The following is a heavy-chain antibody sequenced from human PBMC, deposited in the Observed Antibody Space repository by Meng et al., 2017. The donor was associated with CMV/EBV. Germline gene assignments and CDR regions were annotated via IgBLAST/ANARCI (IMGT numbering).Heavy chain of an antibody. V-gene: IGHV1-69*05. Sequence: SVKVSCKASGGTFSSYAISWVRQAPGQGLEWMGGIIPIFGAANYAQKFQGGVTITTDESTSTAYMELSSLRSEDTAVYYCARHIDGYNPFYYYYYGMDVWGQGTTVTVSS. CDR3: ARHIDGYNPFYYYYYGMDV. D-gene: IGHD5-24*01. CDR2: IIPIFGAA. CDR1: GGTFSSYA. J-gene: IGHJ6*02.